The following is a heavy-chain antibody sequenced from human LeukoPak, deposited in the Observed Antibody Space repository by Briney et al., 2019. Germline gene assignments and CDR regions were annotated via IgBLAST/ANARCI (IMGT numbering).Heavy chain of an antibody. CDR3: ARAIRSTSIAEAGTVFDC. J-gene: IGHJ4*02. CDR2: IWYDGSNK. V-gene: IGHV3-33*01. Sequence: PGRSLRLSCAASGFTFSSYGMHWVRQAPGKGLEWVAVIWYDGSNKYYADSVKGRFTISRDNSKNTLYLQMNSLRAEDTAVYYCARAIRSTSIAEAGTVFDCWGQGTLVTVSS. CDR1: GFTFSSYG. D-gene: IGHD6-13*01.